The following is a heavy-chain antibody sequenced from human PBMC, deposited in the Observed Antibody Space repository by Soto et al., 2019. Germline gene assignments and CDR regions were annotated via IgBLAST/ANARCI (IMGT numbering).Heavy chain of an antibody. J-gene: IGHJ6*03. Sequence: GGSLRLSCAASGFTVSSNYMSWVRQAPGKGLEWVSVIYSGGSTYYADSVKGRFTISRDNSKNTLYLQMNSLRAEDTAVYYCARAPYYYGSGTYYMDVWGKGTTVTVSS. CDR2: IYSGGST. V-gene: IGHV3-66*01. CDR3: ARAPYYYGSGTYYMDV. CDR1: GFTVSSNY. D-gene: IGHD3-10*01.